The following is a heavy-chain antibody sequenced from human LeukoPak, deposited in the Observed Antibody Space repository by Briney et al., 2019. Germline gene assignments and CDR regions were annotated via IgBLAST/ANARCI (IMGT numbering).Heavy chain of an antibody. CDR3: AKIVTAGYYYFDS. J-gene: IGHJ4*02. CDR1: GYSISSGYY. V-gene: IGHV4-38-2*02. Sequence: SETLTLTCTVSGYSISSGYYWGWIRQSPGKGLEWIGSMYHSGATYYNPSLKGRVTMSVDTSKNQFSLKLSSVTAADTAVYYCAKIVTAGYYYFDSWGQGTLVTVSS. CDR2: MYHSGAT. D-gene: IGHD2/OR15-2a*01.